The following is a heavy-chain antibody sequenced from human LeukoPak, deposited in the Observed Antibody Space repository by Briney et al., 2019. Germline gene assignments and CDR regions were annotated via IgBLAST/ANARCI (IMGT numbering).Heavy chain of an antibody. Sequence: GGSLRLSCAASGFAVSSNYMSWVRQAPGKGLEWVSVIYSGGTTYYADSVKGRFTISRHNSKNTLYLQMNSLRAEDTAVYYCASATSSSYYGGYYFDYWGQGTLVTVSS. D-gene: IGHD3-22*01. V-gene: IGHV3-53*04. J-gene: IGHJ4*02. CDR3: ASATSSSYYGGYYFDY. CDR1: GFAVSSNY. CDR2: IYSGGTT.